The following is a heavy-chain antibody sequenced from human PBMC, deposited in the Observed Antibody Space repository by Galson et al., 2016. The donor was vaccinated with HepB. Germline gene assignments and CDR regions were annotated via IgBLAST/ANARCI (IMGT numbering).Heavy chain of an antibody. CDR3: AKDWGQWLATWYFDL. V-gene: IGHV3-11*05. CDR2: VSGTSSDT. CDR1: RFSVGDYY. J-gene: IGHJ2*01. Sequence: SLRLSCAASRFSVGDYYMNWIRQAPGKGLEWVSYVSGTSSDTSYADSVKGRFTISRDNTRNSVYLQMDSLRAEDTALYYCAKDWGQWLATWYFDLWGRGTLVTVSS. D-gene: IGHD6-19*01.